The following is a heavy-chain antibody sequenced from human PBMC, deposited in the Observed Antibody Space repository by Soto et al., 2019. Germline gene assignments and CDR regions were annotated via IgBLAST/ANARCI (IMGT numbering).Heavy chain of an antibody. Sequence: GGSLRLPCAASGFTFSSYWMSWVRQAPGKGLEWVANIKQDGSEKYYVDSVKGRFTISRDNAKNSLYLQMNSLRAEDTAVYYCARSVTYYYDSSGYPDTRFDYWGQGTLVTVSS. CDR1: GFTFSSYW. V-gene: IGHV3-7*01. D-gene: IGHD3-22*01. J-gene: IGHJ4*02. CDR2: IKQDGSEK. CDR3: ARSVTYYYDSSGYPDTRFDY.